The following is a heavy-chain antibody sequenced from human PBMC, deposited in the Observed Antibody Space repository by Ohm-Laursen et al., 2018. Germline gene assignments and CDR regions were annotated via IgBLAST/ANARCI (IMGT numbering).Heavy chain of an antibody. CDR2: ISPIGAT. V-gene: IGHV3-23*01. J-gene: IGHJ4*02. D-gene: IGHD2-21*01. Sequence: GSLRLSCAASGFTFTTYGMAWVRQAPGKGLEWVSAISPIGATYYADSVKGRFTISRDNSKNTLNLQMDRLRADDTALYYCTKDATTVIASFFHDWGQGTLVTVSS. CDR1: GFTFTTYG. CDR3: TKDATTVIASFFHD.